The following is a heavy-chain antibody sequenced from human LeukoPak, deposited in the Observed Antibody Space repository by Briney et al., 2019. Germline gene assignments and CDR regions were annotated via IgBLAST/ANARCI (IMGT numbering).Heavy chain of an antibody. CDR3: AGSGSYRLHP. J-gene: IGHJ5*02. Sequence: GGSLRLSCAASGFTFSNYNMNWVRQAPGKGLEWVSYISSSGTTIYYADSMKGRFTISRDNAKHSLYLQMNSLRAEDTAVYYCAGSGSYRLHPWGQGTLVTVSS. CDR1: GFTFSNYN. V-gene: IGHV3-48*01. CDR2: ISSSGTTI. D-gene: IGHD1-26*01.